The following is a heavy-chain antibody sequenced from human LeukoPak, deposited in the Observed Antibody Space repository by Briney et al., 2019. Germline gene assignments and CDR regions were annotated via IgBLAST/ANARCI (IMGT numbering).Heavy chain of an antibody. CDR3: ARALIGYYFDY. D-gene: IGHD2-8*01. J-gene: IGHJ4*02. CDR1: GFTVSSNY. V-gene: IGHV3-21*06. CDR2: VSNSGDYI. Sequence: GGSLRLSCAASGFTVSSNYMSWVRQAPGKGLEWVSSVSNSGDYIHYADSVKGRFTISRDNSKNSLYLQMNSLRAEDTAVYYCARALIGYYFDYWGQGTLVTVSS.